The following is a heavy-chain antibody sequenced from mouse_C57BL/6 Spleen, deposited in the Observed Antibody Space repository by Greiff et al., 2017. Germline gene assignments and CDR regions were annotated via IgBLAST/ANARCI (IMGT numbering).Heavy chain of an antibody. CDR1: GYAFTNYL. J-gene: IGHJ2*01. CDR2: IYPGSGGT. CDR3: ARGDPFDY. V-gene: IGHV1-54*01. D-gene: IGHD3-3*01. Sequence: VKLMESGAELVRPGTSVKVSCKASGYAFTNYLIEWVKQRPGQGLEWIGVIYPGSGGTNYNEKFKGKATLTADKSSSTAYMQLSSLTSEDSAVYFCARGDPFDYWGQGPTLTVSS.